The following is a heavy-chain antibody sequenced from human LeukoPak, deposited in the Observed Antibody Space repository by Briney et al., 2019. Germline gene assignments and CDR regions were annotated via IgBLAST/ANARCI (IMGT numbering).Heavy chain of an antibody. J-gene: IGHJ4*02. D-gene: IGHD3-9*01. CDR1: EFALSIYW. CDR2: IRQDGVEK. V-gene: IGHV3-7*01. Sequence: GGSLRLSCVASEFALSIYWMSWVRQAPGKGLEWVANIRQDGVEKYYVDSVRGRFTISRDNANNSLYLQMDSLRAEDTAVYYCARDVRGYYNYWGPGTLVTVSS. CDR3: ARDVRGYYNY.